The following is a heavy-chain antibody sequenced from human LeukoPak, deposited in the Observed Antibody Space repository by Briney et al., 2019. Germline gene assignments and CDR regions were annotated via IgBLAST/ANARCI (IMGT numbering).Heavy chain of an antibody. J-gene: IGHJ4*02. CDR1: GYTYTSYG. V-gene: IGHV1-18*01. CDR2: LSGNNGNT. D-gene: IGHD4-23*01. CDR3: ARVGYGVNKLDW. Sequence: ASVKVSCTTAGYTYTSYGISWVRQAPGQGLEWLGWLSGNNGNTNYAQKVQGRITMSADTSTSTAYMELRSLTSDDTAVYFCARVGYGVNKLDWWGQGTLITVSS.